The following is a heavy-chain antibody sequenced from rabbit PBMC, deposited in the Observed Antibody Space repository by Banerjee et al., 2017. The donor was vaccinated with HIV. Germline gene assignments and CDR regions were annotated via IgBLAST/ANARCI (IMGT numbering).Heavy chain of an antibody. V-gene: IGHV1S45*01. D-gene: IGHD8-1*01. CDR2: IYAGSSANS. CDR3: ARGGYVANSYYYGMDL. CDR1: GFSFSSSYW. J-gene: IGHJ6*01. Sequence: QEQLEESGGDLVKPEGSLTLTCKASGFSFSSSYWICWVRQAPGKGLEWIACIYAGSSANSYYASWAKGRFTISKTSSTTVTLQMTSLTAADTATYFCARGGYVANSYYYGMDLWGPGTLVTVS.